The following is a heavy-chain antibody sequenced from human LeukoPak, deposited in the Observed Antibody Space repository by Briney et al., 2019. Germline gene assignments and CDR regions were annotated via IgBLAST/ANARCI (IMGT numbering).Heavy chain of an antibody. Sequence: GGSLRLSCAASGFTFSSYAMHWVRQAPGKGLEFVSIINRNGATTHYANSVKGRFTISRDNARNTLYLQMNSLRAEDTAVYYCTRGYVGIDYWGQGTLVTVSS. CDR1: GFTFSSYA. D-gene: IGHD5-12*01. CDR3: TRGYVGIDY. J-gene: IGHJ4*02. V-gene: IGHV3-64*01. CDR2: INRNGATT.